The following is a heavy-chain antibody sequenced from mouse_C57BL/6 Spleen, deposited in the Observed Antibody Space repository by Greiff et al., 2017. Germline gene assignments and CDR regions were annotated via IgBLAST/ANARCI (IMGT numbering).Heavy chain of an antibody. CDR1: GYSFTGYW. Sequence: QVQLQQSGAELMKPGASVKLSCKATGYSFTGYWLEWVKQRLRHGLQWIGEILPGSGSTNYNEKFKGKATFTADTSSNPAYMQLSSLTTEDSASYSGAREGLLRSYAMDDWGQGTSVTVSS. D-gene: IGHD1-1*01. CDR2: ILPGSGST. V-gene: IGHV1-9*01. CDR3: AREGLLRSYAMDD. J-gene: IGHJ4*01.